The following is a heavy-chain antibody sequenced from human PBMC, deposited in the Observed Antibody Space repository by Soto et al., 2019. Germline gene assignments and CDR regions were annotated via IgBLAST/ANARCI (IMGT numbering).Heavy chain of an antibody. V-gene: IGHV4-39*01. CDR2: IYYSGST. D-gene: IGHD6-19*01. J-gene: IGHJ5*02. Sequence: PSETLSLTCTVSGGSISSSSYYLGWIRQPPGKGLEWIGSIYYSGSTYYNPSLKSRVTISVDTSKNQFSLKLSSVTAADTAVYYCARHLGYSSGWYWFDPWGQGTLVTVSS. CDR3: ARHLGYSSGWYWFDP. CDR1: GGSISSSSYY.